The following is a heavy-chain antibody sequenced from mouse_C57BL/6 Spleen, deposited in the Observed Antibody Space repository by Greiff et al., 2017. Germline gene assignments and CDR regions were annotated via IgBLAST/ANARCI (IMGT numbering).Heavy chain of an antibody. J-gene: IGHJ1*03. CDR1: GYTFTSYW. V-gene: IGHV1-72*01. D-gene: IGHD2-2*01. CDR2: IDPNSGGT. Sequence: QVQLQQPGAELVKPGASVKLSCKASGYTFTSYWMHWVKQRPGRGLEWSGRIDPNSGGTKYNEKFKSKATLTVDNPSSTAYLQLSSLSSEDSAVYYCARWGVTTDWYFDVWGTGTTVTVSS. CDR3: ARWGVTTDWYFDV.